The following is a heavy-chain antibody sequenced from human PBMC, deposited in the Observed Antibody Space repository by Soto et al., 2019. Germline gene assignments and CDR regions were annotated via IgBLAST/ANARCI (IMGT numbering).Heavy chain of an antibody. D-gene: IGHD6-19*01. CDR3: ARSPKSSGWSWWFDP. CDR1: GYSISSGYY. CDR2: IYHSGST. J-gene: IGHJ5*02. V-gene: IGHV4-38-2*01. Sequence: PSETLSLTCAVSGYSISSGYYWGWIRQPPGKGLEWIGSIYHSGSTYYNPSLKSRVTISVDTSKNQFSLKLSSVTAADTAVYYCARSPKSSGWSWWFDPWGQGTLVNVSS.